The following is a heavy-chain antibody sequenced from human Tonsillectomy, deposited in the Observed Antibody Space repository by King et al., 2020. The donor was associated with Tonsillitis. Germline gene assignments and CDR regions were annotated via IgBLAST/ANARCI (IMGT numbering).Heavy chain of an antibody. CDR1: GYSFTSYW. CDR2: IYPGDSDT. CDR3: ARQGVAAEGTFDI. Sequence: QLVQSGAEVKKPGESLKISCEGSGYSFTSYWINWVRQMPGKGLEWMGVIYPGDSDTTYSPSFQGQVTISADKSISTAYLQWSSLKASDTAIYYCARQGVAAEGTFDIWGQGTMVTVSS. D-gene: IGHD6-13*01. V-gene: IGHV5-51*01. J-gene: IGHJ3*02.